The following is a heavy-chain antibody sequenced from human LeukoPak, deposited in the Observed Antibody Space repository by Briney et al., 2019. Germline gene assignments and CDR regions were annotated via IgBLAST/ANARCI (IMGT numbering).Heavy chain of an antibody. V-gene: IGHV4-34*01. CDR2: INHSGST. J-gene: IGHJ4*02. D-gene: IGHD6-19*01. CDR1: GGSFSGYY. CDR3: ARVSRMSGWTSDY. Sequence: ASETLSLTCAVYGGSFSGYYWSWIRQPPGKGLEWIGEINHSGSTNYNPSLKSRVTISVDTSKNQFSPKLSSMTAADTAVYYCARVSRMSGWTSDYWGQGTLVTVSS.